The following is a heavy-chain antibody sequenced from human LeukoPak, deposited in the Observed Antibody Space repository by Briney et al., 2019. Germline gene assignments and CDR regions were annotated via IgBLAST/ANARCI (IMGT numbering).Heavy chain of an antibody. J-gene: IGHJ5*02. CDR1: GYTFTSYG. CDR2: ISAYNGNT. V-gene: IGHV1-18*01. CDR3: ARVLTQGNRGNWFDP. D-gene: IGHD4-23*01. Sequence: GASVKVSCKASGYTFTSYGISWVRQAPGQGLEWMGWISAYNGNTNYAQKFQGRVTMTRDTSVSTAYMELSRLRSDDTAVYYCARVLTQGNRGNWFDPWGQGTLVTVSS.